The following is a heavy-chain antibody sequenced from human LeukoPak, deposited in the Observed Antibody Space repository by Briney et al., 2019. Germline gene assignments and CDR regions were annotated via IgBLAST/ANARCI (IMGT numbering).Heavy chain of an antibody. CDR3: AKDPPAYGSGSPYNDY. V-gene: IGHV3-23*01. J-gene: IGHJ4*02. D-gene: IGHD3-10*01. Sequence: GGSLRLSCAASGFTFSSYAMNWVRQAPGKGLEWVSLISGSGDSTYYADSVKGRFTISRDNSKNTLYLQMNSLRAEDTAVYYCAKDPPAYGSGSPYNDYWGQGTLVTVSS. CDR1: GFTFSSYA. CDR2: ISGSGDST.